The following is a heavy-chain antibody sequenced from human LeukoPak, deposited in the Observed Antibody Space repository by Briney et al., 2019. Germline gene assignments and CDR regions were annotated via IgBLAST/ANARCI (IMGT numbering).Heavy chain of an antibody. D-gene: IGHD2-2*01. Sequence: PSETLSLTCAVYGGSFSGYYWSWIRQPPGKGLEWIGEINISGSTNYNPSLKSRVTISVDTSKNQFSLKLSSVTAADTAVYYCARSRFGVVVPASRYGMDVWGQGTTVTVSS. CDR2: INISGST. CDR1: GGSFSGYY. J-gene: IGHJ6*02. CDR3: ARSRFGVVVPASRYGMDV. V-gene: IGHV4-34*01.